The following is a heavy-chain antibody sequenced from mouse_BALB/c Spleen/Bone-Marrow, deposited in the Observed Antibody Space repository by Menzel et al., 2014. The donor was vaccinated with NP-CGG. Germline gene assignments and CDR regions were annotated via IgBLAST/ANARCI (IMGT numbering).Heavy chain of an antibody. CDR1: GFTFSSFG. D-gene: IGHD4-1*01. CDR2: ISSGSSTI. V-gene: IGHV5-17*02. J-gene: IGHJ2*01. Sequence: EVQLQESGGGLVQPGGSRKLSCAASGFTFSSFGMHWVRQAPEKGLEWVAYISSGSSTIYYADTVKGRFTISRDNPKNTLFLQMTSLRSEDTAMYYCATGTRDYWGQGTTLTVSS. CDR3: ATGTRDY.